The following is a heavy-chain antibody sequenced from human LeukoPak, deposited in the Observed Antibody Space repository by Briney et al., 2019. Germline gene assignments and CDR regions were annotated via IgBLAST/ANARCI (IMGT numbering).Heavy chain of an antibody. D-gene: IGHD3-3*01. CDR3: APGNYDFSANWFDP. V-gene: IGHV1-69*13. Sequence: GASVKVSCKASGGTFSSYAISWVRQAPGQGLEWMGGIIPIFGTANYAQKFQGRVTITADESTSTAYMELSSLRSEDTAVYYCAPGNYDFSANWFDPWGQGTLVTVSS. CDR2: IIPIFGTA. J-gene: IGHJ5*02. CDR1: GGTFSSYA.